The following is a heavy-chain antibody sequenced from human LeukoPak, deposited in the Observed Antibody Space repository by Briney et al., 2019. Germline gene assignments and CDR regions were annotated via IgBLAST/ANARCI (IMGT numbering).Heavy chain of an antibody. Sequence: SETLSLTCAVYGGSFSGYYWSWIRQPPGKGLEWVGEINHSGSTNYNPSLKSRGTISVDTSKNQFSLKLSSVTAADTAVYYCARGGPYCSGGSCYGYYFDYWGQGTLVTVSS. CDR2: INHSGST. J-gene: IGHJ4*02. V-gene: IGHV4-34*01. D-gene: IGHD2-15*01. CDR3: ARGGPYCSGGSCYGYYFDY. CDR1: GGSFSGYY.